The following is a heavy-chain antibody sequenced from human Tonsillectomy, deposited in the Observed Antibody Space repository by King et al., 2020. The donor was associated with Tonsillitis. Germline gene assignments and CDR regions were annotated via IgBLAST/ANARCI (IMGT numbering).Heavy chain of an antibody. CDR2: ITGSGGST. D-gene: IGHD4-23*01. J-gene: IGHJ4*02. Sequence: VQLVESGGGLVQPGGSLRLSCSASGLTFSSYVMSWVRQAPGKGLEWVSAITGSGGSTYYADSVKGRFTISRDNSKNTLYLQMTSLRADDTAVYYCAATRGVAWELDYWGQGTLVTVSS. CDR3: AATRGVAWELDY. CDR1: GLTFSSYV. V-gene: IGHV3-23*04.